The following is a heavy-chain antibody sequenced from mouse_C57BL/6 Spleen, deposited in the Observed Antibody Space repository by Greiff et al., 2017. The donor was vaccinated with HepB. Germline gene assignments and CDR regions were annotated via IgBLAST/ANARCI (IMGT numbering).Heavy chain of an antibody. J-gene: IGHJ4*01. CDR2: INPYNGGT. CDR1: GYTFTDYY. CDR3: ARDSSGYYYAMDY. D-gene: IGHD3-2*02. Sequence: EVQLQQSGPVLVKPGASVKMSCKASGYTFTDYYMNWVKQSHGKSLEWIGVINPYNGGTSYNQKFKGKATLTVDKSSSTAYLELNSLTSEDSAVYYCARDSSGYYYAMDYWGQGTSVTVSS. V-gene: IGHV1-19*01.